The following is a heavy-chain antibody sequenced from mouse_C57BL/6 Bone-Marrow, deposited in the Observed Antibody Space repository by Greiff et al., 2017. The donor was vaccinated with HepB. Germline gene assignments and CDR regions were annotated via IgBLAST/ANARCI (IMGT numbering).Heavy chain of an antibody. CDR1: GFTFSSYA. J-gene: IGHJ3*01. CDR2: ISDGGSYT. CDR3: AREGSFYYYGSS. D-gene: IGHD1-1*01. V-gene: IGHV5-4*01. Sequence: DVQLVESGGGLVKPGGSLKLSCAASGFTFSSYAMSWVRQTPEKRLEWVATISDGGSYTYYPDNVKGRFTISRDNAKNNLYLQMSHLKSEDTAMYYCAREGSFYYYGSSWGQGTLVTVSA.